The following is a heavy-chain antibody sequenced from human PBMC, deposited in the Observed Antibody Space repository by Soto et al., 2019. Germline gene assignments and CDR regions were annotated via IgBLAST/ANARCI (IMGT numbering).Heavy chain of an antibody. CDR1: GFTFSSYA. Sequence: EVQLLESGGGLVQPGGSLRLSCAASGFTFSSYAMSWVRQAPGKGLEWVSAISDSGGNTYYADSVKGRFTISRDNSKNKXXLQVNSLRAEDMAVYYCAKDYYDSSGYRSYWYFDLWGRGTLVTVSS. CDR3: AKDYYDSSGYRSYWYFDL. J-gene: IGHJ2*01. D-gene: IGHD3-22*01. CDR2: ISDSGGNT. V-gene: IGHV3-23*01.